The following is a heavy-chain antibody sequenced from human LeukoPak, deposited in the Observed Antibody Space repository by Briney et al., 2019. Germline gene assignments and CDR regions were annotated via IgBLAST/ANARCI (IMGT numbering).Heavy chain of an antibody. J-gene: IGHJ4*02. CDR3: ARASSGWLGYYFDY. Sequence: GASVKVSCKASGYTFTGYYMHWVRQAPGQGVEWVGRINPNSGGTNYAQKFQGRVTMTRDTSISTAYMELSRLRSDDTAVYYCARASSGWLGYYFDYWGQGTLVTVSS. CDR1: GYTFTGYY. D-gene: IGHD6-19*01. V-gene: IGHV1-2*06. CDR2: INPNSGGT.